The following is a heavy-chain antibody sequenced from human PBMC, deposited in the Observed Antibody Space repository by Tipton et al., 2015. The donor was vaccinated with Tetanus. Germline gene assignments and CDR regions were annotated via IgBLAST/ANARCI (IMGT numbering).Heavy chain of an antibody. CDR2: INHSGST. D-gene: IGHD5-18*01. V-gene: IGHV4-30-2*06. CDR3: ARGGSYSYGPRGFDL. CDR1: GGSISSGGYS. J-gene: IGHJ2*01. Sequence: LRLSCAVSGGSISSGGYSWTWIRQSPGKGLEWIGEINHSGSTTYSPSFKSRVTISVDTPKNQFSLKLTSLTVADTAVYYCARGGSYSYGPRGFDLWGRGTLVTVSS.